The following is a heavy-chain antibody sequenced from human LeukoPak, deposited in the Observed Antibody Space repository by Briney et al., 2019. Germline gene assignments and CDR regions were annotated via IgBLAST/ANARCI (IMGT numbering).Heavy chain of an antibody. Sequence: SVKVSCKASGGTFSSYAISWVRQAPGQGLEWMGGIIPIFGTANYAQKFQGRVTITADESTSTAYMELSSLRSEDTAVYYCARDRYYDSSGYLDYWGQGTLVTVSS. V-gene: IGHV1-69*13. J-gene: IGHJ4*02. D-gene: IGHD3-22*01. CDR3: ARDRYYDSSGYLDY. CDR1: GGTFSSYA. CDR2: IIPIFGTA.